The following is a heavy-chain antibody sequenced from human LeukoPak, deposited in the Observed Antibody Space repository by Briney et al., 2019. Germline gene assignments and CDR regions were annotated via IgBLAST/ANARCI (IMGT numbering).Heavy chain of an antibody. Sequence: TSETLSLTCTVSGYSISSGYYWGWIRQPPRKELEWIGSIYHSGRTFYNPSLKSRVTISVDTSKNQFSLKLTSVTAADTAVYYCARAMVRGVRTNWFDPWGQGTLVTVSS. CDR2: IYHSGRT. CDR3: ARAMVRGVRTNWFDP. J-gene: IGHJ5*02. V-gene: IGHV4-38-2*02. D-gene: IGHD3-10*01. CDR1: GYSISSGYY.